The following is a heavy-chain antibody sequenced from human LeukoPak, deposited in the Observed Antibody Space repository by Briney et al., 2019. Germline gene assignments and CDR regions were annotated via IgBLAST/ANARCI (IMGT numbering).Heavy chain of an antibody. V-gene: IGHV1-2*02. CDR1: GYTFTGYY. Sequence: ASVKVSCKASGYTFTGYYMHWVRQAPGQGLEWMGWINPNSGGTNYAQKFQGRVTMTRDTSISTAYMELSRLRSDDTAVYYCARSPHILAGENFDYWGQGTLVTVSS. D-gene: IGHD3-9*01. CDR3: ARSPHILAGENFDY. CDR2: INPNSGGT. J-gene: IGHJ4*02.